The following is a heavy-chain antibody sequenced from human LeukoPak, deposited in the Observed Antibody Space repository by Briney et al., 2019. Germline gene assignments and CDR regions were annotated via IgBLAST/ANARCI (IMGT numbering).Heavy chain of an antibody. D-gene: IGHD2-15*01. CDR1: GFTFSSYS. CDR3: AREVGEWWQLVSFYYMDV. Sequence: GGSLRLSCAASGFTFSSYSMNWVRQAPGKGLEWVSYISSSSSTIYYADSVKGRFTISRDNAKNSLYLQMNSLRAEDTAVYYCAREVGEWWQLVSFYYMDVRGKGTTVTVSS. V-gene: IGHV3-48*01. CDR2: ISSSSSTI. J-gene: IGHJ6*03.